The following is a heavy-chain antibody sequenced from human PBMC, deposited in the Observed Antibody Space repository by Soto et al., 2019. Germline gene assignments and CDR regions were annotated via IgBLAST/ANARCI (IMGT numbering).Heavy chain of an antibody. J-gene: IGHJ5*02. CDR2: LYYSGNT. CDR1: GGSMSSFNYF. V-gene: IGHV4-39*01. CDR3: ARGGGSTFNWFDP. Sequence: QLQLQESGPGLVKPSETLSLTCTVSGGSMSSFNYFWGWIRQPPGKGLEWIGSLYYSGNTYYNPSLQSRVTISVDTSKNQCTLTLRSVTAADTAVYYCARGGGSTFNWFDPWGQGTLVTVSP. D-gene: IGHD2-15*01.